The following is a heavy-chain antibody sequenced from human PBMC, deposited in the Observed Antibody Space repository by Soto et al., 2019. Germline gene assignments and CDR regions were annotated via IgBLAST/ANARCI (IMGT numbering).Heavy chain of an antibody. CDR2: ISAYNGNT. D-gene: IGHD4-4*01. CDR1: GYTFTSYG. Sequence: VSSVKVSCKASGYTFTSYGISWVRQAPGQGLEWMGWISAYNGNTNYAQKLQGRVTMTTDTSTSTAYMELRSLRSDDTAVYYCARSAHGTTLRHYYYYGMDVWGQGTTVTVSS. CDR3: ARSAHGTTLRHYYYYGMDV. J-gene: IGHJ6*02. V-gene: IGHV1-18*01.